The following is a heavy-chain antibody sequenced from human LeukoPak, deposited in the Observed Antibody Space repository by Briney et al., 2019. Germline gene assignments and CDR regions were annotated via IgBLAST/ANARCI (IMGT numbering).Heavy chain of an antibody. CDR3: AKDLTRRRTFRIDY. CDR1: GFTLDVNA. CDR2: MTLNGDER. Sequence: PGGSQTPSLAAPGFTLDVNAMRWARQEPGKGLGWVFFMTLNGDERHYAASVKGRFTISRDNRQNSLYLQMNGLRIEDTALYYCAKDLTRRRTFRIDYWGRGTLVTVSS. J-gene: IGHJ4*02. D-gene: IGHD2/OR15-2a*01. V-gene: IGHV3-43*01.